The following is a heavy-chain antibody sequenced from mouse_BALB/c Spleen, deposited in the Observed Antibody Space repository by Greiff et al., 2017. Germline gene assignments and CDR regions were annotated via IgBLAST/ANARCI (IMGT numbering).Heavy chain of an antibody. CDR1: GYTFTSYW. Sequence: VQLQQPGAELVKPGASVKLSCKASGYTFTSYWMHWVKQRPGQGLEWIGEINPSNGRTNYNEKFKSKATLTVDKSSSTAYMKLSSLTSEDSAVYYYARGRIYYVNYFDDWGQGTTLTVSS. J-gene: IGHJ2*01. D-gene: IGHD2-1*01. CDR3: ARGRIYYVNYFDD. V-gene: IGHV1S81*02. CDR2: INPSNGRT.